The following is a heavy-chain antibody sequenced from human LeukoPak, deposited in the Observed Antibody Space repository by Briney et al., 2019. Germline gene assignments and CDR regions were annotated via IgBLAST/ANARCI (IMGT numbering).Heavy chain of an antibody. CDR3: ARGYSSSPRPKYYYYYMDV. CDR2: TYYRSKWYN. J-gene: IGHJ6*03. CDR1: GDSVSSNSAA. D-gene: IGHD6-6*01. V-gene: IGHV6-1*01. Sequence: SQTLSLTFAISGDSVSSNSAAWNWIRQSPSRGLEWLGRTYYRSKWYNDYAVSVKSRITINPDTSKNQFSLQLNSVTPEDTAVYYCARGYSSSPRPKYYYYYMDVWGKGTTVTVSS.